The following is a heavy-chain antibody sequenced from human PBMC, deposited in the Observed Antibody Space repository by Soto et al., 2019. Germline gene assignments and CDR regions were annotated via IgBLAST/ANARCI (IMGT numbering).Heavy chain of an antibody. J-gene: IGHJ5*02. CDR3: TRAHLLWFGENWFDP. D-gene: IGHD3-10*01. Sequence: SLRLSCTASGFPFGDYAMSWFRPAPGKGLEWVGFIRSKAYGGTTEYAASVKGRFTISRDDSKSIAYLQMNSLKTEDTAVYYCTRAHLLWFGENWFDPWGQGTLVTVSS. V-gene: IGHV3-49*03. CDR1: GFPFGDYA. CDR2: IRSKAYGGTT.